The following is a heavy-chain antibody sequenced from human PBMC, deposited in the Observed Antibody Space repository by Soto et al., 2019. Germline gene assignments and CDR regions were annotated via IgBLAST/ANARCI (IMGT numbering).Heavy chain of an antibody. D-gene: IGHD5-12*01. V-gene: IGHV1-18*01. J-gene: IGHJ6*02. Sequence: ASVKVSCKASGYTFTRSGISWVRQAPGQGLEWMGWISTYNGDTNYAQTFQGRVTMTTDTSTSTVHMEVRSLRSDDTAVYYCAREGVAPYYYYGMDVWGQGTSVTASS. CDR3: AREGVAPYYYYGMDV. CDR1: GYTFTRSG. CDR2: ISTYNGDT.